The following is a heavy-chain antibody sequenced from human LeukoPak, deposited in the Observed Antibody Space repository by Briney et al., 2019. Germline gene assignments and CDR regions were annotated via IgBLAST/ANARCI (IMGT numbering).Heavy chain of an antibody. V-gene: IGHV1-46*01. CDR2: INPSGGST. J-gene: IGHJ5*02. D-gene: IGHD2-21*02. Sequence: ASVKVSCKASGYTFTSYYMHWVRQAPGQGLEWMGIINPSGGSTSYAQKFQGRVTMTRDTSTSTVYMELSSLRSEDTAVYYCARTLAPYCGGDCYWFDPWGQGTLVTVSS. CDR1: GYTFTSYY. CDR3: ARTLAPYCGGDCYWFDP.